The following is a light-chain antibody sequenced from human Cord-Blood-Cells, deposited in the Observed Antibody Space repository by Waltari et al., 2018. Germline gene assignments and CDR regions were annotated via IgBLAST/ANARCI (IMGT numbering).Light chain of an antibody. V-gene: IGLV2-23*02. CDR2: EVS. CDR1: SSDVGSYNL. Sequence: QSALTQPASVSGSPGQSITISCTGTSSDVGSYNLVSWYQQHPGKAPKLMIYEVSTRPSGFSNRFSGSKSGNTASLTIAGLQAEDEADYYCCSYAGSSTYVFGTGTKVTVL. CDR3: CSYAGSSTYV. J-gene: IGLJ1*01.